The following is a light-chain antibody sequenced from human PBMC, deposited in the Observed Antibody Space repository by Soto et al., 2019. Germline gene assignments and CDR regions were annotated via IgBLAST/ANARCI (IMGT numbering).Light chain of an antibody. Sequence: SYELTQPSSASVSPGQTARITCSGDVLAKKYARWFQQKPGQAPVLVIYKDSERPSGIPERFSGSSSGTTVTLTISGAQVEDEADYYCYSAADNNFWVFGGGTKLTVL. J-gene: IGLJ3*02. CDR3: YSAADNNFWV. V-gene: IGLV3-27*01. CDR1: VLAKKY. CDR2: KDS.